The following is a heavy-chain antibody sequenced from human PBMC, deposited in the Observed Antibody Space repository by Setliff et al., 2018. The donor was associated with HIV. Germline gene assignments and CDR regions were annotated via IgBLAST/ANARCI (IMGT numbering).Heavy chain of an antibody. Sequence: SETLSLTCSVSGGSIDNNKYYWTWIRQPPGKGLEWTGSIYHTGRTYYNRSLESRLTISIDTSKNQFSLKLTSVTAADTAMYYCASRIYYYNESRVLREEGFVPWGQGTLVTVSS. CDR1: GGSIDNNKYY. V-gene: IGHV4-39*01. J-gene: IGHJ5*02. CDR2: IYHTGRT. D-gene: IGHD3-10*01. CDR3: ASRIYYYNESRVLREEGFVP.